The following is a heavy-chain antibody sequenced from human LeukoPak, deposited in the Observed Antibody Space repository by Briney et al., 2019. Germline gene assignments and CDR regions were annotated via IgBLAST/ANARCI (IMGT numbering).Heavy chain of an antibody. CDR2: ISSISSTI. V-gene: IGHV3-48*01. Sequence: GGSLRLSCAASGFTFSSYSMNWVRQAPGKGPEWVSYISSISSTIYYADSVKGRFTISRDNAKNSLYLQMNSLRAEDTAVYYCARDDLIAAAGTDYYYGMDVWGQGTTVTVSS. D-gene: IGHD6-13*01. CDR1: GFTFSSYS. J-gene: IGHJ6*02. CDR3: ARDDLIAAAGTDYYYGMDV.